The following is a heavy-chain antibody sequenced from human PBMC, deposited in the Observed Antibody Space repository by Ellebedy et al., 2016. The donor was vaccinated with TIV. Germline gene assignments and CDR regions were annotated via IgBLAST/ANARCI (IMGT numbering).Heavy chain of an antibody. V-gene: IGHV3-66*01. D-gene: IGHD1-26*01. Sequence: PGGSLRLSCAATGFPVSSNYLSWVRQATGQGLEWVSTLYDDGNTLYADSVRGRFAISRDNSKNTLNLQMNSLRVEDTAVYYCTTLGGPRGGAAIGDWGQGTLVTVSS. CDR1: GFPVSSNY. J-gene: IGHJ4*02. CDR2: LYDDGNT. CDR3: TTLGGPRGGAAIGD.